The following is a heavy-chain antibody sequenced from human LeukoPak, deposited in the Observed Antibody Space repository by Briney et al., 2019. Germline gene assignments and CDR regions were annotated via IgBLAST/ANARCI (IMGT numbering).Heavy chain of an antibody. J-gene: IGHJ4*02. V-gene: IGHV1-18*01. CDR3: ATDLGYCSSTTCDTFDY. CDR2: ISTHDVNT. CDR1: GYTFTSSG. D-gene: IGHD2-2*01. Sequence: ASVKVSCKASGYTFTSSGISWVRQAPGQGLEWMGWISTHDVNTKYAQKLQGRVTLTTDTDTSTAYLDLRSLRSDDKAVYYCATDLGYCSSTTCDTFDYWGQGTLVTVSS.